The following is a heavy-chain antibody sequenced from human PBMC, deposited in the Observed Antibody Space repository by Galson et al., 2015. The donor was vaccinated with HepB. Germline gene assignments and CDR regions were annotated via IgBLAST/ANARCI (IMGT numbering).Heavy chain of an antibody. CDR1: GFTFSSYA. Sequence: SLRLSCAASGFTFSSYAMHWVRQAPGKGLEYVSAISSNGGSTYYANSVKGRFTISRDNSKNTLYLQMGSLRAEDMAVYYCARVGHIVATIGAFDYWGQGTLVTVSS. D-gene: IGHD5-12*01. J-gene: IGHJ4*02. V-gene: IGHV3-64*01. CDR2: ISSNGGST. CDR3: ARVGHIVATIGAFDY.